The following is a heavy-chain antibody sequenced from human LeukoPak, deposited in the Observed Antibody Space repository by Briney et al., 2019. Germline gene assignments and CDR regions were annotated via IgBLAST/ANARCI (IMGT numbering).Heavy chain of an antibody. D-gene: IGHD3-22*01. V-gene: IGHV1-2*02. J-gene: IGHJ4*02. CDR2: INPNSGGT. Sequence: ASVKVSCKASGYTFTGYYMHWVRQAPGQGLEWMGWINPNSGGTNYAQKFQGRVTMTRDTSISTAYMELSRLRSDDTAVYYCARAGDSSGYYRPHFDYWGQGTLVTVSS. CDR1: GYTFTGYY. CDR3: ARAGDSSGYYRPHFDY.